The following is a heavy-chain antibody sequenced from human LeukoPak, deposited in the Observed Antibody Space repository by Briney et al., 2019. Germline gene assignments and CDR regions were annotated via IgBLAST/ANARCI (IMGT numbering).Heavy chain of an antibody. CDR2: MYIGGTR. CDR3: ARDLPRENSYAYGFWFDP. CDR1: GVSISSYY. J-gene: IGHJ5*02. V-gene: IGHV4-4*07. D-gene: IGHD3-16*01. Sequence: ASETLSLTCSVSGVSISSYYWTWIRQPAGKGLEWIGRMYIGGTRNYNPSLKSRVTMSIDTPKNQFSLKLSSVTAADTAVYYCARDLPRENSYAYGFWFDPWGQGTLVTVSS.